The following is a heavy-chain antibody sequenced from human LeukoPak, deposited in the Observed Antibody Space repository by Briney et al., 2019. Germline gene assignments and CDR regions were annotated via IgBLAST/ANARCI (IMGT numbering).Heavy chain of an antibody. CDR3: VRGLYSYGYDLRY. CDR1: GGSFSGYY. D-gene: IGHD5-18*01. Sequence: PSETLSLTCAVYGGSFSGYYWSWIRQPPWKGLEWIGEINHSGSTNYDPSLKSRVTISVDTSKNQFSLKLSSVTAADTAVYYCVRGLYSYGYDLRYWGQGTLVTVSS. J-gene: IGHJ4*02. CDR2: INHSGST. V-gene: IGHV4-34*01.